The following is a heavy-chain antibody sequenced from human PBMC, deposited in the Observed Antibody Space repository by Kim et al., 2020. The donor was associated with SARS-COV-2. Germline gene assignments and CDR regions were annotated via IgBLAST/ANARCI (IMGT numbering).Heavy chain of an antibody. D-gene: IGHD3-9*01. CDR1: GGSISSYY. V-gene: IGHV4-59*01. J-gene: IGHJ4*02. CDR3: ARGDPRYFGRFDY. Sequence: SETLSLTCTVSGGSISSYYWSWIRQPPGKGLEWIGYIYYSGSTNYNPSLKSRVTISVDTSKNQFSLKLSSVTAADTAVYYCARGDPRYFGRFDYWGQGTLVTVSS. CDR2: IYYSGST.